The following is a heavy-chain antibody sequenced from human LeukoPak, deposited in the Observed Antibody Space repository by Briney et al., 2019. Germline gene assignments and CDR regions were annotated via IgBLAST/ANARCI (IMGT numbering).Heavy chain of an antibody. Sequence: SETLSLTCTVSGGSISRYYWSWIRQPPGKGLEWVGYVYDSGTTNYNPSLKSRVTISVDTYKNQFSLKLSSVTAADTAVYYCARVSWFPGTSYYYMDVWGKGTPVTVSS. CDR2: VYDSGTT. D-gene: IGHD1-1*01. J-gene: IGHJ6*03. CDR1: GGSISRYY. CDR3: ARVSWFPGTSYYYMDV. V-gene: IGHV4-59*01.